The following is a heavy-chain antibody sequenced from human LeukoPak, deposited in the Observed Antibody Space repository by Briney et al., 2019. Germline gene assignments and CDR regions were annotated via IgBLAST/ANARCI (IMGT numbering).Heavy chain of an antibody. CDR1: GFTFSSYS. Sequence: GGSLRLSCAASGFTFSSYSMNWVRQAPGKGLEWVAVISYDGSNKYYADSVKGRFTISRDNSKNTLYLQMNSLRAEDTAVYYCARGKFLHGMDVWGQGTTVTVSS. CDR3: ARGKFLHGMDV. J-gene: IGHJ6*02. CDR2: ISYDGSNK. V-gene: IGHV3-30*03.